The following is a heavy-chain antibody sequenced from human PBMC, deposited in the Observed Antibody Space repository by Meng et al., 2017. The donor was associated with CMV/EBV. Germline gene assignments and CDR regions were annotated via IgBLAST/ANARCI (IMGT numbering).Heavy chain of an antibody. CDR1: GGTFSSYA. V-gene: IGHV1-69*10. D-gene: IGHD2-2*01. CDR3: ARVECKGYCSSTAGSGYAFDI. Sequence: SVKVSCKASGGTFSSYAISWVRQAPGQGLEWMGGIIPILGIANYAQKFQGRVTITADKSTSTAYMELSSLRSEDTAVYYCARVECKGYCSSTAGSGYAFDIWGQGTMVTVSS. J-gene: IGHJ3*02. CDR2: IIPILGIA.